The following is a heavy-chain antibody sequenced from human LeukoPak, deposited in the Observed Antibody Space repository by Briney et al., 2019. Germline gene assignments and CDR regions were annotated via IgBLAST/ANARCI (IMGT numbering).Heavy chain of an antibody. J-gene: IGHJ3*02. CDR3: ARACCGGKRWLHRRGAREGHDAFDI. CDR2: IYYSGST. CDR1: GGSISSYY. Sequence: SETLSLTCTVSGGSISSYYWSWIRQPPGKGLEWIGYIYYSGSTNYNPSLKSRVTISVDTSKNQFSLKLSSVTAADTAVYYCARACCGGKRWLHRRGAREGHDAFDIWGQGTMVTVSS. V-gene: IGHV4-59*01. D-gene: IGHD5-24*01.